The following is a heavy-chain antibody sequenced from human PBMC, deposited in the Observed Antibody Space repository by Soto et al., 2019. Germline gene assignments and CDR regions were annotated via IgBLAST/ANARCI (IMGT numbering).Heavy chain of an antibody. J-gene: IGHJ3*02. V-gene: IGHV3-30-3*01. D-gene: IGHD6-19*01. CDR1: GFTFSSYA. CDR3: AWSRQWLVQPDAFDI. CDR2: ISYDGSNK. Sequence: PGGSLRLSCAASGFTFSSYAMHWVRQAPGKGLEWVAVISYDGSNKYYADSVKGRFTISRDNSKNTLYLQMNSLRAEDTDVYYCAWSRQWLVQPDAFDIWGQGTMVTVSS.